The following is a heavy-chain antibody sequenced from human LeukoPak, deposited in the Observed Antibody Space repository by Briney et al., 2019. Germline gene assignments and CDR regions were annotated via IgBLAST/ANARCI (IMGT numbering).Heavy chain of an antibody. V-gene: IGHV5-51*01. J-gene: IGHJ4*02. CDR1: GYGFTSYW. Sequence: GGSLRLSCKGSGYGFTSYWIGWVRQMPGKGLEWMGIIYPGDSDTRYSPSFQGQVTISADKSISTVYLQWSSLKASDTAMYYCARYYCSSTSCYGFDYWGQGTLVTVSS. D-gene: IGHD2-2*01. CDR2: IYPGDSDT. CDR3: ARYYCSSTSCYGFDY.